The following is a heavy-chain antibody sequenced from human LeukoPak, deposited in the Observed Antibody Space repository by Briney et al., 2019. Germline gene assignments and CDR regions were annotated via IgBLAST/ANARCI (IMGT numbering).Heavy chain of an antibody. J-gene: IGHJ3*02. CDR1: GGSISSGSYY. V-gene: IGHV4-61*02. CDR2: IYTSGST. D-gene: IGHD5-18*01. Sequence: SETLSLTCTVSGGSISSGSYYWSWIRQPAGKGLEWVRRIYTSGSTNYNPSLKSRVTISVDTSKNQFSLKLSSATAADTAVYYCARDANTAMAYPDAFDIWGQGTMVTVSS. CDR3: ARDANTAMAYPDAFDI.